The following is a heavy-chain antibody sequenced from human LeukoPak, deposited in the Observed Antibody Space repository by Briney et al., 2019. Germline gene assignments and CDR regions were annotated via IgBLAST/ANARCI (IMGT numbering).Heavy chain of an antibody. CDR2: INEDGNST. CDR1: AYTFSSYW. CDR3: TRDTFGARDS. D-gene: IGHD3-10*01. J-gene: IGHJ4*02. Sequence: GGSLRLSCAASAYTFSSYWMHWVRQGPGKGLVWVSRINEDGNSTSYAESVRGRFTISRDNAKNTLYLQMNSLRAEDAAVYYCTRDTFGARDSWGQGTLVTASS. V-gene: IGHV3-74*01.